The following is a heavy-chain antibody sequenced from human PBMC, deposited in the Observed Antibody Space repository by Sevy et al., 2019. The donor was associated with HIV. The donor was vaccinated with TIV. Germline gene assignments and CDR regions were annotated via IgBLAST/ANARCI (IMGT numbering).Heavy chain of an antibody. J-gene: IGHJ4*02. V-gene: IGHV1-69*13. CDR3: AGAGGYYDFWSGYSGYYFDY. CDR1: GGTFSSYA. Sequence: ASVKVSCKASGGTFSSYAISWVRQAPGQGLEWMGGIIPIFGTANYAQKFQGRVTITADESTSTAYMELSSLRSEDTAVYYCAGAGGYYDFWSGYSGYYFDYWGQGTLVTVSS. CDR2: IIPIFGTA. D-gene: IGHD3-3*01.